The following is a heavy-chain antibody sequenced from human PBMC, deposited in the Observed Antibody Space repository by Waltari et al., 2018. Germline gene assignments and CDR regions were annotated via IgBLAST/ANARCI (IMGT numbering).Heavy chain of an antibody. D-gene: IGHD6-19*01. Sequence: QVQLVQSGAEVKKPGASVKVSCKASGYTFTSSDINWVRQATGQGLEWMGWMNPNSGNTGYAQKFQGRVNITRNTSISTAYMELSSLRSEDTAVYYCARGRGSGWIDAFDIWGQGTMVTVSS. J-gene: IGHJ3*02. V-gene: IGHV1-8*03. CDR3: ARGRGSGWIDAFDI. CDR2: MNPNSGNT. CDR1: GYTFTSSD.